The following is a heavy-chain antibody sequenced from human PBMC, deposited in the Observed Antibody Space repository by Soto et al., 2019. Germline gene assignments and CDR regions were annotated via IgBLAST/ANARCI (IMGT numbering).Heavy chain of an antibody. J-gene: IGHJ6*02. CDR1: GFTFDDYA. V-gene: IGHV3-9*01. CDR2: ISWNSGSI. CDR3: AKDQKDGYCSGGSCYSDYYYGMDV. Sequence: SLRLSCSASGFTFDDYAMHWCRQAPGKGLEWVSGISWNSGSIGYADSVKGRFTISRDNAKNSLYLQMNSLRAEDTALYYCAKDQKDGYCSGGSCYSDYYYGMDVWGQGTTVTVSS. D-gene: IGHD2-15*01.